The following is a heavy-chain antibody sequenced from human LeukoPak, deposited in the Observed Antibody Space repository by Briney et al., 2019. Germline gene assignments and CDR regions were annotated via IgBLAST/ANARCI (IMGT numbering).Heavy chain of an antibody. CDR3: ARDLNY. CDR1: GFTVSNYY. Sequence: GGSLRLSCAAPGFTVSNYYMTWVRQGPGKGLEWVSLIDNGGGAHYTDSVKGRFTTSRDNSQNTLFLQMNSLRAEDTAVYYCARDLNYWGQGTLVTVSS. V-gene: IGHV3-66*01. CDR2: IDNGGGA. J-gene: IGHJ4*02.